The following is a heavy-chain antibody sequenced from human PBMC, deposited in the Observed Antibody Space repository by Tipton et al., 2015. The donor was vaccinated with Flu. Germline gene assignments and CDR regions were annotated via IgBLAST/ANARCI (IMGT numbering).Heavy chain of an antibody. CDR2: IYHSGTT. Sequence: GLVKPSETLSLSCDVSGYSITSAYYWGWVRQPPGQGLEWIGSIYHSGTTYYNPSLKSRVIISVDTSKNHFSLKLSSVTAADTAVYYCAMYYYDSSSYYSQGWFDPWGQGTLVTVSS. CDR1: GYSITSAYY. CDR3: AMYYYDSSSYYSQGWFDP. V-gene: IGHV4-38-2*01. J-gene: IGHJ5*02. D-gene: IGHD3-22*01.